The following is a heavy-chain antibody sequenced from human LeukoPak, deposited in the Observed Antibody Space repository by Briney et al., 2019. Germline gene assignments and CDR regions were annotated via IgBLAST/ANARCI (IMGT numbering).Heavy chain of an antibody. CDR3: ARLGSYHDF. J-gene: IGHJ4*02. V-gene: IGHV4-4*09. Sequence: PSETLSLTCTVSGGSISSHYWSWIRQPPGKGLEWMGHIHTSGESRYYPSLESRLTMSIDTSRNQLSLRLTSVTAADTAVYFCARLGSYHDFWGQGALVTVSS. CDR1: GGSISSHY. D-gene: IGHD1-26*01. CDR2: IHTSGES.